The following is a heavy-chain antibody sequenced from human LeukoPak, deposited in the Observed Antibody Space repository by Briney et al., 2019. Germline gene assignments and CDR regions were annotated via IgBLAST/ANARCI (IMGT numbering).Heavy chain of an antibody. D-gene: IGHD3-10*01. CDR3: AKDSGGSMVRGGYFDY. CDR1: VFTFSSYG. CDR2: IRYDGSNK. V-gene: IGHV3-30*02. J-gene: IGHJ4*02. Sequence: GGSLRLSCAASVFTFSSYGMHWVRQAPGKGLEWVAFIRYDGSNKYYADSVKGRFTISRDNSKNTLYLQMNSLRAEDTAVYYCAKDSGGSMVRGGYFDYWGQGTLVTVSS.